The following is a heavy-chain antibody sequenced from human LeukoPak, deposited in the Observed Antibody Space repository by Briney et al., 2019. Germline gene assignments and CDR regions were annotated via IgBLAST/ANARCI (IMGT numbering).Heavy chain of an antibody. V-gene: IGHV1-2*02. CDR2: INPNSGGT. Sequence: ASVKVSCKASGYTFTGYYMHWVRQAPGQGLEWMGWINPNSGGTNYAQKFQGRVTMTRDTSISTAYMELSRLRSDDTAVYYCARGDIVAAPAYRGAPPENWFDPWGQGTLVTVSS. CDR3: ARGDIVAAPAYRGAPPENWFDP. D-gene: IGHD2-2*01. CDR1: GYTFTGYY. J-gene: IGHJ5*02.